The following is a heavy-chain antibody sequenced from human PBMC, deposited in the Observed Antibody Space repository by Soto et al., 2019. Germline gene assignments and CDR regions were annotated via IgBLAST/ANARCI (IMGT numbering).Heavy chain of an antibody. J-gene: IGHJ5*02. CDR2: IYYSGRT. D-gene: IGHD3-10*01. CDR1: GGSISSGGYF. V-gene: IGHV4-30-4*01. CDR3: ARGLWFGEYNWFDP. Sequence: SETLSLTFTVSGGSISSGGYFWSWVRQHPGKGLEWIGNIYYSGRTYYNPSLKSRVTISVDTSKNQFSLKLSSVTAADTAVYYCARGLWFGEYNWFDPWGQGTLVTVSS.